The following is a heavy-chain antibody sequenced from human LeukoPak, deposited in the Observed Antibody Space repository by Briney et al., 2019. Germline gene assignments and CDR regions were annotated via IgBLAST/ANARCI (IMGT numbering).Heavy chain of an antibody. V-gene: IGHV4-39*01. CDR3: ARVDTAMAIDY. CDR2: NYYIGST. J-gene: IGHJ4*02. D-gene: IGHD5-18*01. Sequence: PSETLSLTCTVSGGSIGSSSYYWGWIRQPPGKGLAWIGSNYYIGSTYYNTSLKSRVTISVDTSKNQFSLKLNSVTAADTAVYYCARVDTAMAIDYWGQGTLDTVSS. CDR1: GGSIGSSSYY.